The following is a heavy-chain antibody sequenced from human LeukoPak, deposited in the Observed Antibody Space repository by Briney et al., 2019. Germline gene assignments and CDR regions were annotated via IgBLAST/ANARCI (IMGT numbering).Heavy chain of an antibody. CDR3: ARVLGTTKSDY. CDR1: GGSISSGGYY. CDR2: IYHSGST. J-gene: IGHJ4*02. V-gene: IGHV4-30-2*01. D-gene: IGHD3-16*01. Sequence: SQTLSLTCSVSGGSISSGGYYWHWIRQPPGQGLEWIGYIYHSGSTSYNPSLKSRVTISIDRSKNQFSLKLTSVTAADTAVYYCARVLGTTKSDYWGQGTLVTVSS.